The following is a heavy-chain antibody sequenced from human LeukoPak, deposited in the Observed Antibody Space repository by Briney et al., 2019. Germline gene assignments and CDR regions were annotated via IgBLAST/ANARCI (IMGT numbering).Heavy chain of an antibody. D-gene: IGHD6-19*01. CDR2: ISSSSSTI. CDR1: GFTFSSYS. CDR3: ARGIAVAGMGDYFDY. V-gene: IGHV3-48*01. J-gene: IGHJ4*02. Sequence: GGSLRLSCAASGFTFSSYSMNWVRQAPGKGLEWVSYISSSSSTIYYADSVKGRFTISRDNAKNSLYLQMNSLRAEDTAVYYCARGIAVAGMGDYFDYWGQGTLVTVSS.